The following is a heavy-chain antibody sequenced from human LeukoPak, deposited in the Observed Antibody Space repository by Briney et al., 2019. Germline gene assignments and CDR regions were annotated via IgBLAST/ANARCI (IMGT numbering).Heavy chain of an antibody. V-gene: IGHV1-46*03. CDR1: GYTFTSYY. CDR2: INPSGGST. D-gene: IGHD1-26*01. CDR3: ARGSGSYLGGATEYFDY. Sequence: ASVKVSCKASGYTFTSYYMHWVRQAPGQGLEWMGIINPSGGSTSYAQKLQGRVTMTRDTSTSTVYMELSSLRSEDTAVYYCARGSGSYLGGATEYFDYWGQGTLVTVSS. J-gene: IGHJ4*02.